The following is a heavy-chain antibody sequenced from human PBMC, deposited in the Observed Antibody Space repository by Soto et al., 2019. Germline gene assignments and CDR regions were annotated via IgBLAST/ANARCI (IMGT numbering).Heavy chain of an antibody. Sequence: GGSLRVSCAASGFTFRNAGRNWVSQAPGKGLEWVGRIKSKTDGGTTEYAAPVKGRFTISRDDSKNTLYLQMNSLKTDDTAVYYCTTLGHYYDSSPLDVWGQGTTVTVSS. CDR2: IKSKTDGGTT. J-gene: IGHJ6*02. CDR3: TTLGHYYDSSPLDV. D-gene: IGHD3-22*01. V-gene: IGHV3-15*07. CDR1: GFTFRNAG.